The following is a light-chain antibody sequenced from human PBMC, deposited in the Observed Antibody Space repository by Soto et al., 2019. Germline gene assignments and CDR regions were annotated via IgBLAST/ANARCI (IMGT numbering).Light chain of an antibody. CDR3: SSYAGTSTV. Sequence: QSVLTQPASVSWSPGQSITISCTGTSSDVGNYNLVSWFQHHPGKAPKLIIYEVNKRPSGVSNRFSGSKSCNTASLTSSGLQAEDEADSYCSSYAGTSTVFGGGTKLTVL. CDR1: SSDVGNYNL. V-gene: IGLV2-23*02. J-gene: IGLJ3*02. CDR2: EVN.